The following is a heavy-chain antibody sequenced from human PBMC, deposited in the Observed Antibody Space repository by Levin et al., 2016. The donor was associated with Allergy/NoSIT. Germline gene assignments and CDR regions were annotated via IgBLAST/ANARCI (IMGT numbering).Heavy chain of an antibody. CDR2: INPSGGST. CDR3: ASQGVGYYYYYMDV. D-gene: IGHD2-8*01. J-gene: IGHJ6*03. Sequence: WVRQAPGQGLEWMGIINPSGGSTSYAQKFQGRVTMTRDTSTSTVYMELSSLRSEDTAVYYCASQGVGYYYYYMDVWGKGTTVTVSS. V-gene: IGHV1-46*01.